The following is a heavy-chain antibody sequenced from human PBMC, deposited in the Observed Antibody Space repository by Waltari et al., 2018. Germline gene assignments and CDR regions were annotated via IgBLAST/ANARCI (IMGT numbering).Heavy chain of an antibody. Sequence: EVQLVESGGGLVQPGGSLRLSCAASGFTFSSHWMSWVRQAPGKGLEWVANIKQDGSEKYYVDSVKGRFTISRDNAKNSLYLQMNSLRAEDTAVYYCARDLYSSSSGFDYWGQGTLVTVSS. V-gene: IGHV3-7*01. CDR3: ARDLYSSSSGFDY. CDR1: GFTFSSHW. J-gene: IGHJ4*02. D-gene: IGHD6-6*01. CDR2: IKQDGSEK.